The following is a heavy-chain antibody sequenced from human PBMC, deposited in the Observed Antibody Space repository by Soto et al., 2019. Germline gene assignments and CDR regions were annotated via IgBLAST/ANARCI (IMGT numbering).Heavy chain of an antibody. CDR2: ISGSGGST. V-gene: IGHV3-23*01. CDR1: GFTFSSYA. CDR3: AKDHWGSGSYRQMPNT. J-gene: IGHJ5*02. Sequence: GGSLRLSCAASGFTFSSYAMSWVRQAPGKGLEWVSAISGSGGSTYYADSVKGRFTISRDNSKNTLYLQMNSLRAEDTAVYYCAKDHWGSGSYRQMPNTWGQGTLVTVSS. D-gene: IGHD3-10*01.